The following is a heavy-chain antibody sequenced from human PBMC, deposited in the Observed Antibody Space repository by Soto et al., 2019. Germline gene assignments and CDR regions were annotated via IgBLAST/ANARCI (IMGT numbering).Heavy chain of an antibody. CDR2: ISTSGSTK. CDR3: ARVEGGFEI. V-gene: IGHV3-48*02. CDR1: GFTFSYYS. Sequence: EVQLVESGGGLVQPGGSLRLSCAASGFTFSYYSMNWVRQAPGKGLEWLSYISTSGSTKYYADSVTGRFTISRDNANNSLYLQMRSLRDEDTALYYCARVEGGFEIWGQGTMVTGSS. D-gene: IGHD3-16*01. J-gene: IGHJ3*02.